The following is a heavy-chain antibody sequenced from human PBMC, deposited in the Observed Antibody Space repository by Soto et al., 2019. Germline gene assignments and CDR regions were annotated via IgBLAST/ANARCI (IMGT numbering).Heavy chain of an antibody. Sequence: LSLTCAVYGGSFSGYYWSWIRQPPGKGLEWIGEINHSGSTNYNPSLKSRVTISVDTSKNQFSLKLSSVTAADTAVYYCARVPYYDFWSGYYTHYYYGMDVWGQGTTVTVSS. J-gene: IGHJ6*02. V-gene: IGHV4-34*01. CDR2: INHSGST. CDR1: GGSFSGYY. CDR3: ARVPYYDFWSGYYTHYYYGMDV. D-gene: IGHD3-3*01.